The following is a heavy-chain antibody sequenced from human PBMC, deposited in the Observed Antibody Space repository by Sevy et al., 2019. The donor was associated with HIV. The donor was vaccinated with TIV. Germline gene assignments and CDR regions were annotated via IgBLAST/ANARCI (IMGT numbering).Heavy chain of an antibody. J-gene: IGHJ6*02. CDR2: IRSKAYGGTT. Sequence: GGSLRLSCTASGFTFGDYAMSWFRQAPGKGLEWVGFIRSKAYGGTTEYAASVKGRFTISRDDSKSIAYLKMNSLKTEDTAVYYCTRDGSSSWSSYYYYYYGMDVWGQGTTVTVSS. D-gene: IGHD6-13*01. V-gene: IGHV3-49*03. CDR3: TRDGSSSWSSYYYYYYGMDV. CDR1: GFTFGDYA.